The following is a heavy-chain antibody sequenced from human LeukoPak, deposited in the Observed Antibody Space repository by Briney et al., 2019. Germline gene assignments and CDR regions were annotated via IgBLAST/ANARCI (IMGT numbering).Heavy chain of an antibody. CDR2: ISWNSGSI. V-gene: IGHV3-9*01. Sequence: SLRXSCAASGFTFYDYAMHWVRHAPGKGLEWVSGISWNSGSIVYADSVKGRFTISRDNAKNSLYLQMDSLRAEDTALYYCTVVGRSGYWGQGTLVTVSS. J-gene: IGHJ4*02. CDR1: GFTFYDYA. D-gene: IGHD3-10*01. CDR3: TVVGRSGY.